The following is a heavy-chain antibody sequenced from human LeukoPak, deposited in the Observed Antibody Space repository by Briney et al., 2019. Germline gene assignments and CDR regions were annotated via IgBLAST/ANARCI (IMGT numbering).Heavy chain of an antibody. CDR3: ATLVPPYYFDY. D-gene: IGHD6-6*01. CDR2: IYYSGST. CDR1: GGSISSYY. J-gene: IGHJ4*02. Sequence: SETLSLTCTVSGGSISSYYWSWIRQPPGKGLEWIGYIYYSGSTNYNPSLKSRVTISVDTSKNQFSLKLSSVTAADTAVYYCATLVPPYYFDYWGQGTLVTVSS. V-gene: IGHV4-59*01.